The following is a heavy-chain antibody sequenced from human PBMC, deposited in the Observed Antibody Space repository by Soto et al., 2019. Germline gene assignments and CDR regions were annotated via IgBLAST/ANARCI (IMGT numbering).Heavy chain of an antibody. Sequence: GGSLRLSCAASGFTFSSYSMNWVRQAPGKGLEWVSYISSSSSSTIYYADSVKGRFTISRDNAKNSLYLQMNSLRDEDTAVYYCARDIKYGRDYYYYGMDVWGQGTTVTVSS. CDR2: ISSSSSSTI. J-gene: IGHJ6*02. V-gene: IGHV3-48*02. CDR1: GFTFSSYS. CDR3: ARDIKYGRDYYYYGMDV. D-gene: IGHD1-26*01.